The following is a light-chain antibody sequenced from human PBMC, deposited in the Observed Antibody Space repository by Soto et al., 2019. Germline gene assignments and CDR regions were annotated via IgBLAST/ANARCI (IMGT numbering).Light chain of an antibody. CDR2: GAS. CDR3: QQRSNWPPT. V-gene: IGKV3-11*01. Sequence: EIVLTQSPDTLSLSPGEGASLSCRASQSVHTFLAWYQQKPGQPPRLLIYGASTRATGVPARFSGSGSGTDFTLTISSLEPEDFAVYYCQQRSNWPPTFGQGTRLEIK. CDR1: QSVHTF. J-gene: IGKJ5*01.